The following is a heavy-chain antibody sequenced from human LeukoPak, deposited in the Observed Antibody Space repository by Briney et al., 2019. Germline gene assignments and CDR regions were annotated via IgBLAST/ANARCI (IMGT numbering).Heavy chain of an antibody. Sequence: SETLSLTCTVSGASISSYYWSWIRQPPGKGLESIGYVSYSGSTNYNPSLKSRVTISVDTSKRQFSLKLNSVTAADTAVYYCARQKLGGVTAFDYWGQGTLVTVSS. CDR2: VSYSGST. CDR3: ARQKLGGVTAFDY. CDR1: GASISSYY. D-gene: IGHD2-21*02. V-gene: IGHV4-59*08. J-gene: IGHJ4*02.